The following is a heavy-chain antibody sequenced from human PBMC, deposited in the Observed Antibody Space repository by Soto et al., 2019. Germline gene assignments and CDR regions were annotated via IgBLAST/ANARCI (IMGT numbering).Heavy chain of an antibody. CDR1: GFTFSIYA. CDR2: ISYDGSNK. J-gene: IGHJ6*02. V-gene: IGHV3-30-3*01. CDR3: ARDHDFWSGYYIYYYYGMDV. Sequence: PGGSLRLSCAASGFTFSIYAMHWVRHAPGKGLEWVAVISYDGSNKYYADSVKGRFTISRDNSKNTLYLQMNSLRAEDTAVYYCARDHDFWSGYYIYYYYGMDVWGQGTTVTVSS. D-gene: IGHD3-3*01.